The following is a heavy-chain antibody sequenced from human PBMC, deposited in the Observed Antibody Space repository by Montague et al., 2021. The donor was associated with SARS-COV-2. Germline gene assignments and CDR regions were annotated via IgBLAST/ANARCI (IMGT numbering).Heavy chain of an antibody. V-gene: IGHV4-39*01. J-gene: IGHJ5*02. CDR1: GGSVSGTSYY. CDR2: IHHSGTT. Sequence: SETRSLTCTVSGGSVSGTSYYWAWIRQPPGKGLEWIGNIHHSGTTFYNLSLKSRVTISVDTSKNEVSLKLNSVTAADTAVYYCARQGGPAGKHWFDPWGQGTLVTVSS. CDR3: ARQGGPAGKHWFDP. D-gene: IGHD2-2*01.